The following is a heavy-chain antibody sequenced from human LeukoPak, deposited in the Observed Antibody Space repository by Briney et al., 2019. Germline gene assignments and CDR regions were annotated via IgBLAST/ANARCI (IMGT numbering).Heavy chain of an antibody. D-gene: IGHD1-26*01. V-gene: IGHV3-7*01. CDR2: IKTDGSQI. J-gene: IGHJ4*02. CDR1: GFTVSTNY. CDR3: ARVRWEPNPLFDY. Sequence: GGSLRLSCAASGFTVSTNYMSWVRQAPGKGLEWVANIKTDGSQIYYVDSVKGRFTISRDNAKNSLYLQMNSLRAEDTAVYYCARVRWEPNPLFDYWGQGTLVTVSS.